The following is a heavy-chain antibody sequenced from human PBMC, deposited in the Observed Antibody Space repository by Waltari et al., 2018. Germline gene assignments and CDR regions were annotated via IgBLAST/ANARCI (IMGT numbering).Heavy chain of an antibody. D-gene: IGHD3-16*01. V-gene: IGHV1-69*01. CDR2: ITPIFGTP. Sequence: QVQLVQSGAEVKQPGSSVRVSCRASGGSFNTYSLRWVRQAPGQGLEWMGGITPIFGTPHYAQKFQGRVTITADESTSTTYMDLTSLRADDTAVYYCASPMGVGPLTRYDGLDVWGQGTTVIVSS. CDR3: ASPMGVGPLTRYDGLDV. CDR1: GGSFNTYS. J-gene: IGHJ6*02.